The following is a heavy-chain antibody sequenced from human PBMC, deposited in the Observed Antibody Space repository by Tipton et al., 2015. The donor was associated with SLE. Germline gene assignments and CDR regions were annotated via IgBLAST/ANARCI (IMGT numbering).Heavy chain of an antibody. V-gene: IGHV4-39*07. CDR1: GGSISSSSYY. Sequence: LRLSCTVSGGSISSSSYYWGWIRQPPGKGLEWIGSIYYSGSTYYNPSLKSRVTISVDTSKNQFSLKLSSVTAADTAVYYCARAVQGVNYWGQGTLVTVSS. D-gene: IGHD3-10*01. CDR2: IYYSGST. CDR3: ARAVQGVNY. J-gene: IGHJ4*02.